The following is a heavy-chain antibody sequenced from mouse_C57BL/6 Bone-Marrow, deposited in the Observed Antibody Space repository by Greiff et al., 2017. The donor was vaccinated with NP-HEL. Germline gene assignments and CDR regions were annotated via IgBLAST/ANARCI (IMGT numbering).Heavy chain of an antibody. V-gene: IGHV2-3*01. Sequence: VMLVESGPGLVAPSQSLSITCTVSGFSLTSYGVSWVRQPPGKGLEWLGVIWADGSTNYHSALISRLSISKDNSKSQVFLKLNSLQTDDTATYYCAKEGGVYYYGSSYWFAYWGQGTLVTVSA. CDR1: GFSLTSYG. D-gene: IGHD1-1*01. CDR2: IWADGST. CDR3: AKEGGVYYYGSSYWFAY. J-gene: IGHJ3*01.